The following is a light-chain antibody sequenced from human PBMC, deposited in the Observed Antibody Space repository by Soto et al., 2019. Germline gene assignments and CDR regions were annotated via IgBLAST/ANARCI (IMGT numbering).Light chain of an antibody. Sequence: QSVLTQPPSVSGAPGQRVTISCTGSSSNIGAGYDVHWYQKLPGTAPKLLISGNTNRPSGVPDRFSGSKSGTSASLAVTGLQAEDEADYYCQSYDNTLDVVFGGGTKVTVL. V-gene: IGLV1-40*01. J-gene: IGLJ2*01. CDR3: QSYDNTLDVV. CDR2: GNT. CDR1: SSNIGAGYD.